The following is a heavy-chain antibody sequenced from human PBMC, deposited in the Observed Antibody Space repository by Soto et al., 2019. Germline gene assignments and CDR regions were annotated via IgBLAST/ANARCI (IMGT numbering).Heavy chain of an antibody. J-gene: IGHJ4*02. Sequence: EVQLVESGGGLVKPGGSLRLSCVASGFTFTSYSMNWVRQAPGKGLEWVSSISDGSDYIVYADSMKGRFTISRDNAKNSLYLEMNSLRAEDTAVYYCARRGSGSYYDYWGQGTLVTVSS. V-gene: IGHV3-21*04. CDR2: ISDGSDYI. D-gene: IGHD1-26*01. CDR1: GFTFTSYS. CDR3: ARRGSGSYYDY.